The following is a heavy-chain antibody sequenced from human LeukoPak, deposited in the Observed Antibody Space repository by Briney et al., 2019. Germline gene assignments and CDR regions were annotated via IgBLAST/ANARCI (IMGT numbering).Heavy chain of an antibody. D-gene: IGHD2-15*01. CDR2: IYYSGST. J-gene: IGHJ4*02. V-gene: IGHV4-59*08. CDR3: ARHKGSTRYSPFDY. CDR1: GGSISSYY. Sequence: SETLSLTCTVSGGSISSYYWSWIRQPPGKGLEWIGYIYYSGSTNYNPSLKSRVTISVDTSKNQFSLKLSSVTAADTAVYYCARHKGSTRYSPFDYWGQGTLVTVSS.